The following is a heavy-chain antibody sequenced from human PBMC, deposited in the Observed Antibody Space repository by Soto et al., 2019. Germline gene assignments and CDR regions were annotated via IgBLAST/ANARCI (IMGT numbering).Heavy chain of an antibody. CDR1: GGTFSSYA. CDR3: ARDTGYCSGGSCWGYYYGMDV. D-gene: IGHD2-15*01. Sequence: AVKVSCKASGGTFSSYAISWVRQAPGQGLEWMGGIIPIFGTANYAQKFQGRVTITADESTSTAYMELSSLRSEDTAVYYCARDTGYCSGGSCWGYYYGMDVWGQGTTVTVSS. V-gene: IGHV1-69*13. J-gene: IGHJ6*02. CDR2: IIPIFGTA.